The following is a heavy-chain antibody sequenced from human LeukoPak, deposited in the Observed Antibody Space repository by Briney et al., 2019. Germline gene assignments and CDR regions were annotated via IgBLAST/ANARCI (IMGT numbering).Heavy chain of an antibody. J-gene: IGHJ6*03. CDR3: AKASSRLPFAVYYYYYYMDV. Sequence: PGGSLRLSCAASGFTFSSYAMSWVRQAPGKGLEWVSSISASGGTTYYADSVKGRFTISRDNSKNTLYLQMNNLGAEDTAVYYCAKASSRLPFAVYYYYYYMDVWGKGTTVTVSS. CDR1: GFTFSSYA. D-gene: IGHD4-11*01. CDR2: ISASGGTT. V-gene: IGHV3-23*01.